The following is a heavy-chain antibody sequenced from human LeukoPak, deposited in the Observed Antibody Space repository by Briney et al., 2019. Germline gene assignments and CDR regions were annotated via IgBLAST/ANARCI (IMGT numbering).Heavy chain of an antibody. V-gene: IGHV1-2*02. J-gene: IGHJ6*03. Sequence: ASVKVSCKASGYTFTGYYIHWVRQAPGQGLEWMGWINPNSGGTSYAQKVQGRVTMTRDTSLSTAYMELSRLRSDDTAVYYCAMAGYSSGWYFYYYYMDVWGKGTTVTVSS. CDR1: GYTFTGYY. CDR2: INPNSGGT. CDR3: AMAGYSSGWYFYYYYMDV. D-gene: IGHD6-19*01.